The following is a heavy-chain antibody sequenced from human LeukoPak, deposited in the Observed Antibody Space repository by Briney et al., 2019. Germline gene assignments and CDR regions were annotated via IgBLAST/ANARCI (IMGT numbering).Heavy chain of an antibody. CDR2: IYYSGST. D-gene: IGHD3-10*01. CDR3: ARGSITMEGGYYYYYMDV. V-gene: IGHV4-30-4*08. Sequence: SQTLSLTCTVSGGSISSGDYYWRWIRQPPGKGLEWIGYIYYSGSTNYNPSLKSRVTISVDTSKNQFSLKLSSVTAADTAVYYCARGSITMEGGYYYYYMDVWGKGTTVTVSS. J-gene: IGHJ6*03. CDR1: GGSISSGDYY.